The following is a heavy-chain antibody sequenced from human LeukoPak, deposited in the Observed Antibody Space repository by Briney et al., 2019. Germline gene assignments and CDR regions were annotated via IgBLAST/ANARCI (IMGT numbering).Heavy chain of an antibody. CDR3: AKEDRGFDY. V-gene: IGHV1-69*06. CDR1: GGTFSSYA. J-gene: IGHJ4*02. Sequence: GASVKVSCKASGGTFSSYAISWVRQAPGQGLEWMGGIIPISGTANYAQKFQGRVTITADKSTSTAYMELSSLRSEDTAVYYCAKEDRGFDYWGQGTLVTVSS. CDR2: IIPISGTA. D-gene: IGHD2-15*01.